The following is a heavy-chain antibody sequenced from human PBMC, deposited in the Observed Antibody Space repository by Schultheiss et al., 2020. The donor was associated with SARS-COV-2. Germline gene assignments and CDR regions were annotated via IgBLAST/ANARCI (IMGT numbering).Heavy chain of an antibody. V-gene: IGHV3-23*01. CDR3: ARLDSAYYISRSWIDP. CDR2: ISASAFST. J-gene: IGHJ5*02. Sequence: GGSLRLSCAASGFTFSNYAMTWIRQAPGKGLEGVAAISASAFSTYYADSMKGRFTISRDNAKNSLYLQMNSLRDEDTAVYYCARLDSAYYISRSWIDPWGQGTLVTVSS. D-gene: IGHD1-26*01. CDR1: GFTFSNYA.